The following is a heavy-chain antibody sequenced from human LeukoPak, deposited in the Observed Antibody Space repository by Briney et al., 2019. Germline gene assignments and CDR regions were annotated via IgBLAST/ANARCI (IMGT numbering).Heavy chain of an antibody. CDR2: INRDGSST. CDR3: ARGREDTIVVVPAAIPNY. V-gene: IGHV3-74*01. CDR1: GFTFSSYW. J-gene: IGHJ4*02. Sequence: GGSLRLSCAPSGFTFSSYWTHWVRHAPGKGLVWVSRINRDGSSTSYADSVKGRFTTSRDNAKNTLYLQMNSLRAEDTAVYYCARGREDTIVVVPAAIPNYWGQGTLVTVSS. D-gene: IGHD2-2*01.